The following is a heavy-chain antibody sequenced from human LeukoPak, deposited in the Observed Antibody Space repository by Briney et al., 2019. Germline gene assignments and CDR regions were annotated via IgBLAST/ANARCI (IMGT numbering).Heavy chain of an antibody. V-gene: IGHV1-69*06. Sequence: SVKVSCKASGGTFSSYAISWVQQAPGQGLEWMGGIIPIFGTANYAQKFQGRVTITADKSTSTAYMELSSLRSEDTAVYYCARASGYYYGSGSYYNWFDPWGQGTLVTVSS. D-gene: IGHD3-10*01. J-gene: IGHJ5*02. CDR1: GGTFSSYA. CDR2: IIPIFGTA. CDR3: ARASGYYYGSGSYYNWFDP.